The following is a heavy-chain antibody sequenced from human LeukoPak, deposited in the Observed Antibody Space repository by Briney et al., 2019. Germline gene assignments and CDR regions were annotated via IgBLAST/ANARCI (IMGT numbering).Heavy chain of an antibody. CDR3: ARSRGRSYGS. J-gene: IGHJ4*02. CDR2: SGST. V-gene: IGHV4-39*01. CDR1: GGSISSSNFY. Sequence: PSETLSLTCTFTGGSISSSNFYWGWIRQPPGKGLEWIGTSGSTYYNPSLKSRVTTSVDTSKNQFSPKLSSVTAADTAVYYCARSRGRSYGSWGQGTLVTVSS. D-gene: IGHD5-18*01.